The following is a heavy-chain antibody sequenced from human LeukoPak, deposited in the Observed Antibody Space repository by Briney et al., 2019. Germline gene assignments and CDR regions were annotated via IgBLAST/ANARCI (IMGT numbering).Heavy chain of an antibody. CDR1: GGSFSGYY. Sequence: PSETLSLTCAVYGGSFSGYYWSWIRQPPGKGLEWIGEINHGGSTNYNPSLKSRVTISVDTSKNQFSLTAADTAVYYCARGIGIAAAGHFDYWGQGTLVTVSS. J-gene: IGHJ4*02. D-gene: IGHD6-13*01. CDR3: ARGIGIAAAGHFDY. V-gene: IGHV4-34*01. CDR2: INHGGST.